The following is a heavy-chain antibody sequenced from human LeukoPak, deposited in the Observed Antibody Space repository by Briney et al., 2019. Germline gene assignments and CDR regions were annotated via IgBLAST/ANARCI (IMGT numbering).Heavy chain of an antibody. D-gene: IGHD3-22*01. V-gene: IGHV3-23*01. CDR2: ISGSGGST. J-gene: IGHJ4*02. CDR1: GFTFSSYS. Sequence: GGSLRLSCAASGFTFSSYSMNWVRQAPGKGLEWVSAISGSGGSTYYADSVKGRFTISRDNSKNTLYLQMNSLRAEDTAVYYCATYDSSGYYYVTFDYWGQGTLVTVSS. CDR3: ATYDSSGYYYVTFDY.